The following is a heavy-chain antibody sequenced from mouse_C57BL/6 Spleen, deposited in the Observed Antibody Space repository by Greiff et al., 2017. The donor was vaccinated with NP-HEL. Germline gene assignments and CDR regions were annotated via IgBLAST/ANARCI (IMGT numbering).Heavy chain of an antibody. CDR1: GFTFSSYG. CDR2: ISSGGSYT. D-gene: IGHD1-1*01. Sequence: EVQLVESGGDLVKPGGSLKLSCAASGFTFSSYGMSWVRQTPDKRLEWVATISSGGSYTYYPDSVKGRFTISRDNAKNTLYPQMSSLKSEDTAMYYCARHEITTVEIFDYWGQGTTLTVSS. CDR3: ARHEITTVEIFDY. V-gene: IGHV5-6*01. J-gene: IGHJ2*01.